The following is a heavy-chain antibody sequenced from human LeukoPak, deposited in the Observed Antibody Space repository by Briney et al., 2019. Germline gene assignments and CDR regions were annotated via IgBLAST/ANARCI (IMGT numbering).Heavy chain of an antibody. V-gene: IGHV4-31*03. D-gene: IGHD1-1*01. CDR3: ARTMVDGGTNY. CDR1: GGSISSGGYY. Sequence: PSETLSLTCTVSGGSISSGGYYWSWIRQHPGKGLEWIGYIYYSGSTYYNPSLKSRVTISVDTSKNQFSLKLSSVTAADTAVYYCARTMVDGGTNYWGQGSLVTVSS. CDR2: IYYSGST. J-gene: IGHJ4*02.